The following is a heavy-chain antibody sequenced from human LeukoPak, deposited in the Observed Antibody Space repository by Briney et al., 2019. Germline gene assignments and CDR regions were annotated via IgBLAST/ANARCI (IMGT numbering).Heavy chain of an antibody. D-gene: IGHD6-19*01. CDR3: ASPAPGIAVPGFGPSQWQFFRL. V-gene: IGHV1-8*01. Sequence: ASVKVSCKASGYTFTSYDINWVRQATGQGLEWMGWMNPNSGNTGYAQKFQGRVTMTRDTSISTAYMELSSLRSEDTAVYYCASPAPGIAVPGFGPSQWQFFRLWGQGTLVTVSS. J-gene: IGHJ1*01. CDR1: GYTFTSYD. CDR2: MNPNSGNT.